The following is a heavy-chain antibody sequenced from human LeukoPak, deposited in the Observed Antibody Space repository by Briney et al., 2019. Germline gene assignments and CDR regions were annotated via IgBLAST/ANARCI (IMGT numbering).Heavy chain of an antibody. CDR1: GGSISSYY. V-gene: IGHV4-59*01. CDR3: ARVQGYCSGGSCYWLDY. D-gene: IGHD2-15*01. J-gene: IGHJ4*02. Sequence: PSETLSLTCTVSGGSISSYYWTWIRQPAGKGLEWIGSIYYSGSTNYNPSLKSRVTISLDTSKNQFSLKLSSVTAADTAVYYCARVQGYCSGGSCYWLDYWGQGTLVTVSS. CDR2: IYYSGST.